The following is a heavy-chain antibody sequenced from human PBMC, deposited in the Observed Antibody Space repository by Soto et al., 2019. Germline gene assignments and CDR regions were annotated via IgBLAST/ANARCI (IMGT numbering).Heavy chain of an antibody. CDR1: GGSISSYY. V-gene: IGHV4-59*01. CDR2: IYYSGST. D-gene: IGHD3-16*01. J-gene: IGHJ6*03. Sequence: PSETLSLTCTVSGGSISSYYWSWIRQPPGKGLEWIGYIYYSGSTNYNPSLKSRVTISVDTSENQFSLKLSSVTAADTAVYYCARGRVGYYYYYLDVWVKGTTVTVSS. CDR3: ARGRVGYYYYYLDV.